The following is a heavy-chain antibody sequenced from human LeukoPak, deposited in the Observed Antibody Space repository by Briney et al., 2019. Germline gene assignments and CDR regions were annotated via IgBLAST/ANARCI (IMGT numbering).Heavy chain of an antibody. Sequence: ASVKVSCKASGYTFTGYYMHWVRQAPGQGLEWMGWINPNSGGTNYAQKFQGRITMTRDTSISTAYMELSRLRSDDTAVYYCASAPNMVRGVPPGYWGEGTLVTVSS. CDR1: GYTFTGYY. CDR2: INPNSGGT. V-gene: IGHV1-2*02. D-gene: IGHD3-10*01. J-gene: IGHJ4*02. CDR3: ASAPNMVRGVPPGY.